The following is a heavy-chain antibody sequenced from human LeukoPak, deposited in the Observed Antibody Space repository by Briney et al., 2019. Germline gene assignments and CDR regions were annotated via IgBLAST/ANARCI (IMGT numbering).Heavy chain of an antibody. CDR1: GGSFSGYY. CDR3: ARGPAPEEYSSSHDPWYFDY. D-gene: IGHD6-6*01. V-gene: IGHV4-34*01. Sequence: SETLSLTCAVYGGSFSGYYWSWIRQPPGKGLEWIGEINHSGSTNYNPSLKSRVTISVDTSKNQFSLKLNSVTAADTAVYYCARGPAPEEYSSSHDPWYFDYWGQGTLVTVSS. CDR2: INHSGST. J-gene: IGHJ4*02.